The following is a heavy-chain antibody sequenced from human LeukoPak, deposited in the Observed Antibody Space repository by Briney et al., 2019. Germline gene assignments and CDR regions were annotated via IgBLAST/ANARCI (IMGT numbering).Heavy chain of an antibody. CDR3: ARLYRYTHY. Sequence: SETLSLTCTVSGGSISSSIYYWGWIRQPPGKGLEWIGSIYYSGSTYYNPSLKSRVTISVDTSKNQFSLKLSSVTAADTAVYYCARLYRYTHYWGQGTLVTVSS. J-gene: IGHJ4*02. D-gene: IGHD3-16*02. V-gene: IGHV4-39*01. CDR2: IYYSGST. CDR1: GGSISSSIYY.